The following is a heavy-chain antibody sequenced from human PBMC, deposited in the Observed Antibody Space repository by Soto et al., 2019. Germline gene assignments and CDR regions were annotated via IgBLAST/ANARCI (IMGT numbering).Heavy chain of an antibody. Sequence: KQSQTLSLTCAISGDSVSSNSAAWNWIRQSPSRGLEWLGRTYYRSKWYNDYAVSVKSRITINPDTSKNQFSLQLNSVTPEDTAVYYCARDRDRDCSGGSCYARHDAFDIWGQGTMVTVSS. CDR2: TYYRSKWYN. D-gene: IGHD2-15*01. J-gene: IGHJ3*02. CDR1: GDSVSSNSAA. V-gene: IGHV6-1*01. CDR3: ARDRDRDCSGGSCYARHDAFDI.